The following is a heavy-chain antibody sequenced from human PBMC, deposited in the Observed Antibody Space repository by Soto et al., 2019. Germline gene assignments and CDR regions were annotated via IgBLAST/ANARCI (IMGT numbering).Heavy chain of an antibody. CDR3: AKQGDSSGWYRYYFDY. Sequence: HTGGSLRLSCAASGFTFSSYAMSWVRQAPGKGLEWVSAISGSGGSTYYADSVKGRFTISRDNSKNTLYLQMNSLRAEDTAVYYCAKQGDSSGWYRYYFDYWGQGTLVTVSS. J-gene: IGHJ4*02. D-gene: IGHD6-19*01. CDR2: ISGSGGST. V-gene: IGHV3-23*01. CDR1: GFTFSSYA.